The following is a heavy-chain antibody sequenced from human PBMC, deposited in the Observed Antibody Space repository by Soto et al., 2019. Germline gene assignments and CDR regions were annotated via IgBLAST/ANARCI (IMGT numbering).Heavy chain of an antibody. CDR3: ARGDYGTGGYPFPYFDY. Sequence: LVQSGAEVKRPGASLKVSCKASGYSFTAYYIHWVRQAPGQGLEWMGWINPDSGATNYAQNFQGRVTLTSDTSISTASMDLTSLTSDDTAVYYCARGDYGTGGYPFPYFDYWGQGTLVIVSS. V-gene: IGHV1-2*02. CDR1: GYSFTAYY. J-gene: IGHJ4*02. CDR2: INPDSGAT. D-gene: IGHD2-8*02.